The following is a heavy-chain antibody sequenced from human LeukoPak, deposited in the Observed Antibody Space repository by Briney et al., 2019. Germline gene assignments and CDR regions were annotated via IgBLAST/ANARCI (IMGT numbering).Heavy chain of an antibody. D-gene: IGHD1-14*01. V-gene: IGHV4-59*01. Sequence: SETLSLTCTVSGGSISSYYWSWIRQPPGKGLGWIGYIYYSGSTNYNPSLKSRVTISVDTSKNQFSLKLSSVTAADTAVYYCARTTVTEPFDYWGQGTLVTVSS. J-gene: IGHJ4*02. CDR1: GGSISSYY. CDR3: ARTTVTEPFDY. CDR2: IYYSGST.